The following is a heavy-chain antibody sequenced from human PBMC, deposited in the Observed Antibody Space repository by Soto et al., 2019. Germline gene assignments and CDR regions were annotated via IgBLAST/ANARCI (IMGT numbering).Heavy chain of an antibody. CDR1: GGSMSRGDYY. J-gene: IGHJ4*02. CDR2: TKQDESET. D-gene: IGHD1-1*01. V-gene: IGHV3-7*02. Sequence: PSETLSLTCTVSGGSMSRGDYYWSWIRQPPGKGLEWLGNTKQDESETYYAGSVEGRFTISRDNAKNSLYLQMNSLRAEDTAVYYCATIDDVTFQYWGLGTLVTVSS. CDR3: ATIDDVTFQY.